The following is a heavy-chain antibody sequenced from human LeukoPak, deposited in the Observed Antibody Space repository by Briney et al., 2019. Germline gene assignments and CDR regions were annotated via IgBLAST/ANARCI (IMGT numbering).Heavy chain of an antibody. CDR1: GFTFSSYS. CDR3: ASPTNFWSG. Sequence: GGSLRLSCAASGFTFSSYSMNWVRQAPGKGLEWVSSISSSSCIYYADSVKDRYTISRDNAKNSLYLQMNSLRAEDTSVYYCASPTNFWSGWVQGTLVTVSS. V-gene: IGHV3-21*01. J-gene: IGHJ4*02. D-gene: IGHD3-3*01. CDR2: ISSSSCI.